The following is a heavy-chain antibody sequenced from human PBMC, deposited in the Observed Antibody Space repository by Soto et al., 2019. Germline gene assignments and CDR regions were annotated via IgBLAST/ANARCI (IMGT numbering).Heavy chain of an antibody. CDR3: VHLTSYYYDSSGYYPGYYFDY. CDR2: IYWNDDK. J-gene: IGHJ4*02. Sequence: GSGPTLVNPTQTLTLTCTFSGFSLSTSGVGVGWIRQPPGKALEWLALIYWNDDKRYSPSLKSRLTITKDTSKNQVVLTMTNMDPVDTATYYCVHLTSYYYDSSGYYPGYYFDYWGQGTLVTVSS. V-gene: IGHV2-5*01. CDR1: GFSLSTSGVG. D-gene: IGHD3-22*01.